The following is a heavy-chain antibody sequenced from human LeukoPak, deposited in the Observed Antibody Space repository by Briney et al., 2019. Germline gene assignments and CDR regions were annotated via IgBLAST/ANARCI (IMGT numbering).Heavy chain of an antibody. CDR3: AKDRALVAGPYFYYIDV. D-gene: IGHD5-12*01. Sequence: GGSLRLSCVASGFKFDDYPMHWVRHRPGKGLEWVAGISWNSGSKGYGEAVKGRFTISRDNAKNSLHLQMNSLRPEDTALYYCAKDRALVAGPYFYYIDVWGIGTTVTVSS. J-gene: IGHJ6*03. V-gene: IGHV3-9*01. CDR1: GFKFDDYP. CDR2: ISWNSGSK.